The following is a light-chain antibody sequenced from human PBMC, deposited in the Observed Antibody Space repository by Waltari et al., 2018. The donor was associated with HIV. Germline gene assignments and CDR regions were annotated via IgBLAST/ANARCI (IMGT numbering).Light chain of an antibody. CDR2: PTT. J-gene: IGLJ2*01. CDR1: SSNIGTNP. CDR3: AAWDDSLNGHLV. Sequence: QSVLTQPPSASGTPGQRVTISCSGGSSNIGTNPVFWYQHLPGTAPKVLIYPTTRRPSWVPGRFSGSKSGTSAYLAISGLQSEDEADYYCAAWDDSLNGHLVFGGGTKLTVL. V-gene: IGLV1-44*01.